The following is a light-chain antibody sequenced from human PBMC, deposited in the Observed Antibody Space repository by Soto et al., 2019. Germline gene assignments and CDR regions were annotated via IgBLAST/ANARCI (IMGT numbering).Light chain of an antibody. CDR3: QQYASSQVFT. CDR2: GAS. Sequence: EIVLTQSPGTLSLSPGERATLSCRASQSVSSSYLAWYQQKPGQAPRLLIYGASSRATGIPDRFSGSGSGTDFTLTTSRLEPEYFAVYYCQQYASSQVFTFGPGTKVDIK. CDR1: QSVSSSY. J-gene: IGKJ3*01. V-gene: IGKV3-20*01.